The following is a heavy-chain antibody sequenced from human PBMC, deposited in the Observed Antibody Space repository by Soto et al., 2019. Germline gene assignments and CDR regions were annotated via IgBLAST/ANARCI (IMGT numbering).Heavy chain of an antibody. CDR1: GGTFSSYA. V-gene: IGHV1-69*13. D-gene: IGHD1-26*01. CDR2: IIPIFGTA. J-gene: IGHJ6*02. Sequence: SVKVSCKASGGTFSSYAISWVRQAPGQGLEWMGGIIPIFGTANYAQKFQGRVTITADESTSTAYMELSSLRSEDTAVYYCARYRYYYYGMDVWGQGTTVTGLL. CDR3: ARYRYYYYGMDV.